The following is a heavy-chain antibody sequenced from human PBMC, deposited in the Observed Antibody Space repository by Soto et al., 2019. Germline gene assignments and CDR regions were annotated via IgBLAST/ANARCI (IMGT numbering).Heavy chain of an antibody. CDR3: ERYTHPGTLFDY. CDR1: GGAISSYY. CDR2: IYYIFST. Sequence: SETLSLTCTVSGGAISSYYWIWIRQPPVNGLEFIGYIYYIFSTNYNPSLKSRFNISLYTSKNHFSLKLISVTAADTSVYYCERYTHPGTLFDYWGQGTLVTVSS. J-gene: IGHJ4*02. D-gene: IGHD2-2*02. V-gene: IGHV4-59*01.